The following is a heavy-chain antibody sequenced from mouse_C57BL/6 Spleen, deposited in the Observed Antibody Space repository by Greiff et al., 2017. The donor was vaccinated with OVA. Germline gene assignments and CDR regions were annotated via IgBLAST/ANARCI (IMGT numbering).Heavy chain of an antibody. CDR1: GFTFSSYA. Sequence: EVKVVESGEGLVKPGGSLKLSCAASGFTFSSYAMSWVRQTPEKRLEWVAYISSGGDYIYYADTVKGRFTISRDNARNTLYLQMSSLKSEDTAMYYCTTIYYDYDEAYWGQGTLVTVSA. CDR3: TTIYYDYDEAY. V-gene: IGHV5-9-1*02. CDR2: ISSGGDYI. D-gene: IGHD2-4*01. J-gene: IGHJ3*01.